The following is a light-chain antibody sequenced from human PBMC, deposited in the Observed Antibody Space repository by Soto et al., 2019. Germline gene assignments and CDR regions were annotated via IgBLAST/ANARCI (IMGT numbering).Light chain of an antibody. CDR1: QSISSW. V-gene: IGKV1-33*01. J-gene: IGKJ5*01. Sequence: DIQMTQSPSTLAASVGDRVTITCRASQSISSWLAWYQQKPGRAPKTLIYDASNLEAGVPSRFMGSGSGTDFTFTISRLQPEDIATYYCQQYENLPTFGQGTRLEIK. CDR3: QQYENLPT. CDR2: DAS.